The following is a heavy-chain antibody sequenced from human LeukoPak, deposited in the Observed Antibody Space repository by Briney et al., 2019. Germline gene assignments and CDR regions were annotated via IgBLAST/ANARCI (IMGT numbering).Heavy chain of an antibody. V-gene: IGHV4-59*01. CDR3: ARALRGSSHFYYYYYMDV. Sequence: PSETLSLTCTVSGGSISSYYWSWIQQPPGKGLEWIGYIYYSGSTNYNPSLKSRVTISVDTSKNQFSLKLSSVTAADTAVYYCARALRGSSHFYYYYYMDVWGKGTTVTVSS. CDR1: GGSISSYY. D-gene: IGHD6-6*01. CDR2: IYYSGST. J-gene: IGHJ6*03.